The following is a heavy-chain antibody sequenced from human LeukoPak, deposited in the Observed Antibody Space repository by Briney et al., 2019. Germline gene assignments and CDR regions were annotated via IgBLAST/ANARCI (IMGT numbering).Heavy chain of an antibody. CDR2: IYYSGST. Sequence: SETLSLTCTVSGGSISSYYWSWIRQPPGKGLEWIGYIYYSGSTNYNPSLKSRVTISVDTSKNQFSLKLSSVTAADTAVYYCAIHYYDSSGYLYFDYWGQGTLVTVSS. J-gene: IGHJ4*02. CDR3: AIHYYDSSGYLYFDY. D-gene: IGHD3-22*01. CDR1: GGSISSYY. V-gene: IGHV4-59*01.